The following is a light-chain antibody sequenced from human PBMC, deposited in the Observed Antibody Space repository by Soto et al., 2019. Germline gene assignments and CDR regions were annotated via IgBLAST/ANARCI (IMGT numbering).Light chain of an antibody. V-gene: IGKV1-5*03. J-gene: IGKJ1*01. Sequence: DIQMTQSPSTLSASVGDRVTITCRASQSISSWLAWYQQKTGKAPKLLIYKASNLESGVPARCSGSGSGTEFTLAISSLQPDDFATYYCQEYSTYARTFGQGTKVEIK. CDR2: KAS. CDR1: QSISSW. CDR3: QEYSTYART.